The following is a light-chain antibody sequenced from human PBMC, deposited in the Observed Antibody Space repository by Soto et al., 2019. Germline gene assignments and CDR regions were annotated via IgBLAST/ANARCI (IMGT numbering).Light chain of an antibody. CDR2: DAS. CDR1: QNVRSY. J-gene: IGKJ5*01. V-gene: IGKV3-11*01. Sequence: EIVLTQSPATLSLSPGEMATLSCRASQNVRSYLAWYQQKPGQAPRLLIHDASSRATGIPDRFSGSGSGTDFTLNISSLEPEDSAVYYCQQRTNWPTSTFGQGTRLEIK. CDR3: QQRTNWPTST.